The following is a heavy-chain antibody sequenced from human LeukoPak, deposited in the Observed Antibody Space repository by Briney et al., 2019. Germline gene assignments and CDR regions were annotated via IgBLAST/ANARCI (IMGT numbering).Heavy chain of an antibody. Sequence: GGSLRLSCAASGFTFSSYAIRWVRQAPGKGLEWVSTMSGSGGTPFYADSVKGRFTVSRDNSHNTLYVQMNSLRADDTAVYYCAKDSTPYSGNTFYFDYWGQGTLVTVSS. V-gene: IGHV3-23*01. J-gene: IGHJ4*02. CDR3: AKDSTPYSGNTFYFDY. CDR2: MSGSGGTP. CDR1: GFTFSSYA. D-gene: IGHD1-7*01.